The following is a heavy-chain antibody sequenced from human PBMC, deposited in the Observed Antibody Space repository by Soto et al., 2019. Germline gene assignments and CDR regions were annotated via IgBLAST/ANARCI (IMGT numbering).Heavy chain of an antibody. D-gene: IGHD3-10*01. V-gene: IGHV1-18*01. J-gene: IGHJ4*02. Sequence: EPHGKGLEWMGWISAYNGNTNYAQKLQGRVTMTTDTSTSTAYMELRSLRSDVTAVYYCARDAMSRVRGGIVISNYGGPGTLVTVS. CDR2: ISAYNGNT. CDR3: ARDAMSRVRGGIVISNY.